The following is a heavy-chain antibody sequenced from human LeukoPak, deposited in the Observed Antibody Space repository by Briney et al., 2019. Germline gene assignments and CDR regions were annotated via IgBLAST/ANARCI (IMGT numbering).Heavy chain of an antibody. CDR3: ASPRGFSYGYFDY. D-gene: IGHD5-18*01. V-gene: IGHV4-39*01. J-gene: IGHJ4*02. CDR1: GGSISRSSAY. CDR2: IYYRKNT. Sequence: SETLSLTCTVSGGSISRSSAYWGWIRQPPGKGLEWIGSIYYRKNTYYNPSLKSRVTISADTSKNQFSLTLGSVSATDTAVYYCASPRGFSYGYFDYWGQGTLVTVSS.